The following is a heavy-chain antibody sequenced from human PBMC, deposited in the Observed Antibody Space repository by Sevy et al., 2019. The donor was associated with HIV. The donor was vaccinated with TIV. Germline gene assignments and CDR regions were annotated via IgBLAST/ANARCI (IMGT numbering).Heavy chain of an antibody. V-gene: IGHV1-18*01. J-gene: IGHJ4*02. CDR3: ARGYYYDSSGLPLFDY. CDR2: ISAYNGNT. CDR1: GYTFTSYG. Sequence: ASVKVSCKASGYTFTSYGISWVRQAPGQGLEWMGWISAYNGNTNYAQKLQGRVTMTTDTSTSTAYMELRSLRSDDTAVYYCARGYYYDSSGLPLFDYWGQGTLVTVSS. D-gene: IGHD3-22*01.